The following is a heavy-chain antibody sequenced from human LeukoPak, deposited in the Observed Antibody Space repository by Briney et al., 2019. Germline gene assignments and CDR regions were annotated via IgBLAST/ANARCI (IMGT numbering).Heavy chain of an antibody. V-gene: IGHV5-51*01. Sequence: GESLKISCKGSGYSFTSYWIGWVRQMPGKGLEWMGIIYPGDSDTRYSPSLQGQVTISADKSISTAYLQWSSLKASDTAMYYCARRSFSGYSPTYYFDYWGQGTLVTVSS. CDR2: IYPGDSDT. CDR3: ARRSFSGYSPTYYFDY. CDR1: GYSFTSYW. J-gene: IGHJ4*02. D-gene: IGHD6-13*01.